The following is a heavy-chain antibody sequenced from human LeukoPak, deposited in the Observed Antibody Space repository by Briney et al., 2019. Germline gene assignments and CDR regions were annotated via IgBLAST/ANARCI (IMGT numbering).Heavy chain of an antibody. CDR2: ISGSGGST. J-gene: IGHJ4*02. CDR3: AKVDIVAVPAARGFDY. Sequence: GGSLRLSCAASGFTFSSYAMSWVRQAPGKGLEWVSAISGSGGSTYYADSVKGRFTISRDNSKNTLYLQMNSLRAEDTAIYYCAKVDIVAVPAARGFDYWGQGTLVTVSS. V-gene: IGHV3-23*01. D-gene: IGHD2-2*01. CDR1: GFTFSSYA.